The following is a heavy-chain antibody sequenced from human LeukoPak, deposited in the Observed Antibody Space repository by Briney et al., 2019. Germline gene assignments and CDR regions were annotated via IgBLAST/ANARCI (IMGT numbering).Heavy chain of an antibody. J-gene: IGHJ4*02. Sequence: ASVKVSCKASGYTFSDYYIHWVRQAPGQGLEWVGWIHPNSGGTTYAQKFQGRVTMTSDTSISTAYMELSSLRSDDTAVYYCASGPLRCADYWGQGTLVTVSS. CDR1: GYTFSDYY. D-gene: IGHD4-17*01. CDR3: ASGPLRCADY. V-gene: IGHV1-2*02. CDR2: IHPNSGGT.